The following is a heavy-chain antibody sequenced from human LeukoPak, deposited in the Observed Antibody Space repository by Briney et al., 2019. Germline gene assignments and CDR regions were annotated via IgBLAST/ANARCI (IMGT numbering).Heavy chain of an antibody. CDR2: INPSGGST. V-gene: IGHV1-46*01. CDR3: AGSAIDYYYYMDV. D-gene: IGHD6-25*01. CDR1: GYTFTSYG. Sequence: ASVKVSCKASGYTFTSYGISWVRQAPGQGLEWMGIINPSGGSTSYAQKFQGRVTMTRDMSTSTVYMELSSLRSEDTAVYYCAGSAIDYYYYMDVWGKGTTVTVSS. J-gene: IGHJ6*03.